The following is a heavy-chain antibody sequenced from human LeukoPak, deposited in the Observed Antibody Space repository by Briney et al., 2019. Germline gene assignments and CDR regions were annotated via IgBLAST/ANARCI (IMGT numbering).Heavy chain of an antibody. J-gene: IGHJ4*02. V-gene: IGHV4-30-4*01. Sequence: PSETLSLTCAVSGGSISSSNWWTWVRQPPGKGLEWIGYIYYSGSTYYNPSLKSRVTISVDTSKNQFSLKLSSVTAADTAVYYCARGRDGYNDYWGQGTLVTVSS. CDR2: IYYSGST. CDR3: ARGRDGYNDY. CDR1: GGSISSSNW. D-gene: IGHD5-24*01.